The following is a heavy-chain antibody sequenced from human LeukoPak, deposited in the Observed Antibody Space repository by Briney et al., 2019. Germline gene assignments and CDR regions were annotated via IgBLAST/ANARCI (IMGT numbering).Heavy chain of an antibody. CDR2: ISSSTRNI. D-gene: IGHD3-10*01. Sequence: GGSLRLSCAASGFTFSNYNINWVRQAPGKGLEWVSSISSSTRNINYVDSVKGRFTISRDNAKNSLYLQMNSLRAEDTAVYYCVRVSLGNDYGSGSYDYWGQGTLVTVSS. J-gene: IGHJ4*02. CDR3: VRVSLGNDYGSGSYDY. V-gene: IGHV3-21*01. CDR1: GFTFSNYN.